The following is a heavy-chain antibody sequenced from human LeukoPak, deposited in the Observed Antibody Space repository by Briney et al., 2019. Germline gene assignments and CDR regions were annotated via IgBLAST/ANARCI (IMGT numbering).Heavy chain of an antibody. Sequence: SETLSLTCAVYGGSFSGYYWSWIRQPPGKGLEWIGEINHSGSTNYNPSLKSRVTISVDTSKNQFSLKLSSVTAADTAVYYCARGGRYGDYSHLDYWGQRTLVTVSS. CDR3: ARGGRYGDYSHLDY. J-gene: IGHJ4*02. CDR1: GGSFSGYY. D-gene: IGHD4-17*01. CDR2: INHSGST. V-gene: IGHV4-34*01.